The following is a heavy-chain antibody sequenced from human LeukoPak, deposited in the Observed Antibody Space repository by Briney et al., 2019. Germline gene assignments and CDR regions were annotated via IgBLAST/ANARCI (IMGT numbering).Heavy chain of an antibody. CDR1: GFPLSGHA. D-gene: IGHD1-26*01. CDR2: MSYDGSSE. CDR3: AREEEGELPDY. J-gene: IGHJ4*02. Sequence: GGSLRLSCTASGFPLSGHAMHWIRQAPGKGPEWLALMSYDGSSEFYADSVKGRFTISRDNSKNTLYLQVNSLRPEDTAVYFCAREEEGELPDYWGQGTQVTVSS. V-gene: IGHV3-30*01.